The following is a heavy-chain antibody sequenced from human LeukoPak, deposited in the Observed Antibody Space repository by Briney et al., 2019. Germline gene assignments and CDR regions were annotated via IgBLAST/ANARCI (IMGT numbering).Heavy chain of an antibody. CDR3: ARDPRNVGLAP. V-gene: IGHV3-74*01. J-gene: IGHJ5*02. CDR2: NNGDGSTT. Sequence: PGGSLRLSCVASRFSLSGYWMYWVRQAPGKGLIYISRNNGDGSTTNYADVVKGRFTMSRDNVKNTLYLQMNSLRVEDTAVYYCARDPRNVGLAPWGQGTLVTVSS. CDR1: RFSLSGYW. D-gene: IGHD2-15*01.